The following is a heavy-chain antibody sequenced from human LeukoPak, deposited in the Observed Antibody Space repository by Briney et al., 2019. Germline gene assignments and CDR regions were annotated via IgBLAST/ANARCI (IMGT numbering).Heavy chain of an antibody. CDR2: ISGSGGST. V-gene: IGHV3-23*01. CDR3: AKDRKFEQWLVTGSFDY. D-gene: IGHD6-19*01. CDR1: GFTFSSYA. Sequence: PGGSLRLSCAASGFTFSSYAMSWVRQAPGKGLEWVSAISGSGGSTYYADSVKGRFTISRDNSKNTLYLQMNSLRAEDTAVYYCAKDRKFEQWLVTGSFDYWGQGTLVTVSS. J-gene: IGHJ4*02.